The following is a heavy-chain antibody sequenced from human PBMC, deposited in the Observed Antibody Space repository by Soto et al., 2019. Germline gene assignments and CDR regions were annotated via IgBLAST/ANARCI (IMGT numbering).Heavy chain of an antibody. Sequence: EVQLLESGGGLVQPGGSLRLSCAASGFTFSSYAMSWVRQAPGKGLEWVSAISGSGGSTYYADSVKGRFTISRDNSKNTLYLQINSLRAEDTAVYYCAKGMDSSGYYGDAFDIWGQVTMVTVSS. J-gene: IGHJ3*02. CDR1: GFTFSSYA. D-gene: IGHD3-22*01. CDR2: ISGSGGST. CDR3: AKGMDSSGYYGDAFDI. V-gene: IGHV3-23*01.